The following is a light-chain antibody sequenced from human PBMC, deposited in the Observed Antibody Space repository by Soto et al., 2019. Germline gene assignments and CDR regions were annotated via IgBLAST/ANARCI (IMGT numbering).Light chain of an antibody. CDR2: GNS. J-gene: IGLJ1*01. Sequence: QAVVTQPPSVSGAPGQRVTISCTGSSSNIGAGYDVHWYQQLPGTAPKLLIYGNSNRPSGVPDRFSDSKSGTSASLAITGLQAEDEADYYCQSYDSSLSGPRVFGTGTKVTVL. V-gene: IGLV1-40*01. CDR3: QSYDSSLSGPRV. CDR1: SSNIGAGYD.